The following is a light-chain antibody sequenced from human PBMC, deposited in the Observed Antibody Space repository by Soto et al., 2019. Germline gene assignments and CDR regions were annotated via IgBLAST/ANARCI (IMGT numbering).Light chain of an antibody. J-gene: IGKJ3*01. V-gene: IGKV1-27*01. CDR1: QGIANY. CDR2: GAS. CDR3: QKYNWFPFT. Sequence: DIQMTQSPSSLAASVGDRVTISCRASQGIANYLAWYQQKPGKVPKLLIYGASTLQSGVSSRFTGSGSGTEFTLTISSLQPEDVATYYCQKYNWFPFTFGPGTKVDIK.